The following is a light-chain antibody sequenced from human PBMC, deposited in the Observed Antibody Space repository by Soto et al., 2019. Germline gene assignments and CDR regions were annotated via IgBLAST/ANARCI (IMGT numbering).Light chain of an antibody. CDR2: INSDGSQ. CDR3: QTWDTGMGV. J-gene: IGLJ3*02. Sequence: QSVLTQSPFASASLGASVKFTCTLSSGHDRYAVAWHQQQPEKGPRYLLKINSDGSQTKGDGIPDRFSGSTSGSERYLTISSLQSDDEADYYCQTWDTGMGVFGGGTKLTVL. CDR1: SGHDRYA. V-gene: IGLV4-69*01.